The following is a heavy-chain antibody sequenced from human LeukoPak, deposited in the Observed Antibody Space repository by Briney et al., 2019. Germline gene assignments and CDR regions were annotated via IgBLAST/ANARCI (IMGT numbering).Heavy chain of an antibody. V-gene: IGHV1-18*01. D-gene: IGHD3-22*01. Sequence: ASVKVSCKASGFTFTSYGISWVRQAPGQGLEWMGWISAYNGNTIYAQKFQGRVTMTEDTSTDTAYMELSSLRSEDTAVYYCATGDSSGYYSPFDYWGQGTLVTVSS. CDR2: ISAYNGNT. CDR1: GFTFTSYG. CDR3: ATGDSSGYYSPFDY. J-gene: IGHJ4*02.